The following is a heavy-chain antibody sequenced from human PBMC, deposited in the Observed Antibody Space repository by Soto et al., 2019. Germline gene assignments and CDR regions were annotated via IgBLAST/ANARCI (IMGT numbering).Heavy chain of an antibody. CDR1: GFTFSNFA. Sequence: GGSLRLSCEGSGFTFSNFAMGWVRQAPGKGLEWLSSVSADGVSSFSADSVRGRFRVSRDNSKNTLFLQMRFLRVEDTAVYYCAKTRQAPVGTHFFDLWGQGTQVTVSS. CDR3: AKTRQAPVGTHFFDL. CDR2: VSADGVSS. V-gene: IGHV3-23*01. J-gene: IGHJ4*02.